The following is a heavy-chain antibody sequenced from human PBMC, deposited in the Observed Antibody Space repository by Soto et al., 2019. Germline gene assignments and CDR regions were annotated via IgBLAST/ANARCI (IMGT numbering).Heavy chain of an antibody. Sequence: SETLSLTGTVSGGSISSGGYYWSWIRQHPGKGLEWIGYIYYSGSTYYNPSLKSRVTISVDTSKKQFSLKLSSVTAADTAVYHCARLVVIDEYFDYLGQRTLVTLYS. CDR2: IYYSGST. CDR1: GGSISSGGYY. CDR3: ARLVVIDEYFDY. V-gene: IGHV4-31*03. D-gene: IGHD2-21*01. J-gene: IGHJ4*02.